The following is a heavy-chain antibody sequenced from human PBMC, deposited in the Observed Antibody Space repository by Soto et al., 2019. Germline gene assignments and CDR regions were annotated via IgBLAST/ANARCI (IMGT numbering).Heavy chain of an antibody. CDR3: AKDDFTDRGNDYFDY. D-gene: IGHD2-15*01. V-gene: IGHV3-23*01. J-gene: IGHJ4*02. CDR1: GFSFTNFA. Sequence: ESGGGLVQSGGSLRLSCAASGFSFTNFAMSWVRQAPGKGLEWVAGIGASGDITWYADSVKGRLSISRDNSKNTLYLQLNSLRFEDTAVYYCAKDDFTDRGNDYFDYWGPGTLVTVSS. CDR2: IGASGDIT.